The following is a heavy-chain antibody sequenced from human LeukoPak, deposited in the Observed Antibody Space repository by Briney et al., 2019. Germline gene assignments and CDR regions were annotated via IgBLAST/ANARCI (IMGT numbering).Heavy chain of an antibody. CDR1: GGSFSDYY. V-gene: IGHV4-34*01. D-gene: IGHD3-16*01. CDR2: IHPSGST. J-gene: IGHJ4*02. Sequence: RASETLSLTCTVYGGSFSDYYWTWIRQPPGKGLEWIGEIHPSGSTDYNPSLKSRVSISVDKSKNHFSLKLTSVTAADTAVYHCARGADPYKGGNYWGQGTLVTVSS. CDR3: ARGADPYKGGNY.